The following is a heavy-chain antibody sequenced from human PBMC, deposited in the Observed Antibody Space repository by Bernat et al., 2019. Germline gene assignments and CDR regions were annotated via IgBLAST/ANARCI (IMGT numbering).Heavy chain of an antibody. CDR1: GFTFSSYA. CDR3: GRDRAVVGGFGEVDF. Sequence: QVQLVESGGGVVQPGRSLRLSCAASGFTFSSYAMHWVRQAPGKGLEWVAAMSYDGSNKYSADSVKGRFTISRDNSRNMLFLQMNTLRAEDTAVYYCGRDRAVVGGFGEVDFLGQGTLVTVSS. V-gene: IGHV3-30-3*01. D-gene: IGHD3-10*01. J-gene: IGHJ4*02. CDR2: MSYDGSNK.